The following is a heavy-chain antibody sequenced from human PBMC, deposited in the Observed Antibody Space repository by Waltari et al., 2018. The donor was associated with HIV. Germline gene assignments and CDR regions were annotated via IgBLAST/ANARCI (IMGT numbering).Heavy chain of an antibody. Sequence: QVQLVQSGAEVKKPGSSVTVSCKASGGTFRSYAISWVRQAPGQGLEWMGGIIPIFGTAHYAQKFQGRVTITADESTSTAYMELSSLRSEDTAVYYCARDSPGDDSSHFDYWGQGTLVTVSS. CDR2: IIPIFGTA. V-gene: IGHV1-69*01. D-gene: IGHD3-22*01. CDR3: ARDSPGDDSSHFDY. CDR1: GGTFRSYA. J-gene: IGHJ4*02.